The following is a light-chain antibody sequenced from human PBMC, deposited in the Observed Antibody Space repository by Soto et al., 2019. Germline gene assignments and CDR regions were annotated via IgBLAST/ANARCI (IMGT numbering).Light chain of an antibody. J-gene: IGKJ1*01. CDR2: KAS. Sequence: EIQMTESQYYVAASVGGRGTVTWRASQGISNWLAWYQQKPGKAPKLLIYKASTLKSGVPPRFSGSGSGTEFTLTICSLQADDFATYYSQHYKSHPEAFGQGTKVDI. CDR1: QGISNW. V-gene: IGKV1-5*03. CDR3: QHYKSHPEA.